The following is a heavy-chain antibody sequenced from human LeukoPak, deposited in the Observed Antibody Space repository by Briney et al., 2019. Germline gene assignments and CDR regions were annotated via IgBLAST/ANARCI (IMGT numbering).Heavy chain of an antibody. D-gene: IGHD3-22*01. V-gene: IGHV3-30-3*01. J-gene: IGHJ4*02. CDR2: ISYDGSNK. CDR1: GFTFSSYA. Sequence: GGSLRLSCAASGFTFSSYAMHWVRQAPGKGLEWVAVISYDGSNKYYADSVKGRFTISRDNSKNTLYLQMNSLRAEDTAVYYCATDPPYYYDSSGYFGYWGQGTLVTVSS. CDR3: ATDPPYYYDSSGYFGY.